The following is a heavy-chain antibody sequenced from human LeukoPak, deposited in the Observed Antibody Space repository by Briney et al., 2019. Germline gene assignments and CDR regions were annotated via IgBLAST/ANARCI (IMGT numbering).Heavy chain of an antibody. D-gene: IGHD3-22*01. CDR1: GGSISFSNW. J-gene: IGHJ4*02. CDR3: ARVTGYMIEDYFDY. V-gene: IGHV4-59*01. Sequence: PSGTLSLTCAVSGGSISFSNWWSWIRQPPGKGLEWIGYIYYSGSTNYNPSLKSRVTISVETSKNQFSLKLSSVTAADTAVYYCARVTGYMIEDYFDYWGQGTLVTVSS. CDR2: IYYSGST.